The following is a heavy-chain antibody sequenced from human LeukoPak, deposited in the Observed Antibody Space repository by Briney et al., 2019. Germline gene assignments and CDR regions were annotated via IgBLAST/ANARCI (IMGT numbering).Heavy chain of an antibody. CDR1: GGSISSYY. CDR3: ARGPPTLRQQLTLWYYFDY. Sequence: SSETLSLTCTVSGGSISSYYWSWIRQPPGKGLEWIGYIYYSGSTNYNPSLKSRVTISVDTSKNQLSLKLSSVTAADSAVYYCARGPPTLRQQLTLWYYFDYWGQGTLVTVSS. CDR2: IYYSGST. J-gene: IGHJ4*02. V-gene: IGHV4-59*01. D-gene: IGHD6-13*01.